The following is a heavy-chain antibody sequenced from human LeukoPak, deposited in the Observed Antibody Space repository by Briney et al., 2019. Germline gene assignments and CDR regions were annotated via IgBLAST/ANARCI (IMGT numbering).Heavy chain of an antibody. J-gene: IGHJ5*02. CDR1: GGSFSGYY. CDR3: AGGNLRTGWFDP. CDR2: INHSGST. D-gene: IGHD1-14*01. Sequence: SETLSLTCAVYGGSFSGYYWSWIRQPPGKGLEWIGEINHSGSTNYNPSLKSRGTISVDTSKNQFSLKLSSVTAADTAVYYCAGGNLRTGWFDPWGQGTLVTVSS. V-gene: IGHV4-34*01.